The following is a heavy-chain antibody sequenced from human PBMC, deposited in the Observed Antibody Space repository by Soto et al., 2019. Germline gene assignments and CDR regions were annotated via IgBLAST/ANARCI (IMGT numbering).Heavy chain of an antibody. CDR3: AGTRPYIWGSYRLRPFDY. D-gene: IGHD3-16*02. V-gene: IGHV4-34*01. CDR1: GGSFSCYY. CDR2: INHSGST. J-gene: IGHJ4*02. Sequence: SETLSLTCAVYGGSFSCYYWSWIRQPPGKGLEWIGEINHSGSTNYNPSLKSRVTISVDTSKNQFYMELSSLRSEDTAVYYCAGTRPYIWGSYRLRPFDYWGQGTLVTVSS.